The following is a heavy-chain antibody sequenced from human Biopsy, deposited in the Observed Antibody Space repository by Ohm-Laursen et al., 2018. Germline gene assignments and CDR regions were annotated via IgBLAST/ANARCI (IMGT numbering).Heavy chain of an antibody. Sequence: SETLSLTCTVSGGSISDSTYHWGWIRQSPGKGLEWIGNIYYSGNTDYSPSLKSRVTISVDTSNNHFSLKLRSVTAADTAVYYCARQVDFWSGFFDTWGQGTLVTVSS. J-gene: IGHJ4*02. V-gene: IGHV4-39*01. CDR1: GGSISDSTYH. D-gene: IGHD3-3*01. CDR2: IYYSGNT. CDR3: ARQVDFWSGFFDT.